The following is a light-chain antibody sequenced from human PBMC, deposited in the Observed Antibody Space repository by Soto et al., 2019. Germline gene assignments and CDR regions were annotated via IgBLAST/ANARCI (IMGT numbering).Light chain of an antibody. CDR3: QSYDSGLSGYV. V-gene: IGLV1-40*01. J-gene: IGLJ1*01. CDR1: SSNIGAGYD. CDR2: GNS. Sequence: QSVLTQPPAVSGAPGQRVTISCTGSSSNIGAGYDVHWYQQLPGTAPKLLIYGNSNRPSGVPDRFSGSKPGTSASLAITGQQAQHEADYYRQSYDSGLSGYVSGPGNNLTVL.